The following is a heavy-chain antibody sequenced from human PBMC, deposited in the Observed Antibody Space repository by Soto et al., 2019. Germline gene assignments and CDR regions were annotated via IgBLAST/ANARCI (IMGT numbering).Heavy chain of an antibody. CDR3: ARMIYDSSGPTWFDP. CDR2: ISAYNGNT. Sequence: ASVKVSCKASGYTFTSYGISWVRQAPGQGLEWMGWISAYNGNTNYPQKLQGRVTMTTDTSTSTAYMELRSLRSDDTAVYYCARMIYDSSGPTWFDPWGQGTLVTVSS. J-gene: IGHJ5*02. D-gene: IGHD3-22*01. CDR1: GYTFTSYG. V-gene: IGHV1-18*04.